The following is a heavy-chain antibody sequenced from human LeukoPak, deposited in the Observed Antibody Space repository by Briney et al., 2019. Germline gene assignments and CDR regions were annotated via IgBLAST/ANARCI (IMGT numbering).Heavy chain of an antibody. Sequence: GGSLRLSCAASGFTFSSYGMHWVRQTPGKGLECVAFIRYDGGNQYYTDSVKGRFTISRDNSKNTIYLQMNSLRAEDTAVYYCAKDLRSRIAAAGAPDYWGQGTLVTVSS. J-gene: IGHJ4*02. CDR2: IRYDGGNQ. CDR1: GFTFSSYG. D-gene: IGHD6-13*01. CDR3: AKDLRSRIAAAGAPDY. V-gene: IGHV3-30*02.